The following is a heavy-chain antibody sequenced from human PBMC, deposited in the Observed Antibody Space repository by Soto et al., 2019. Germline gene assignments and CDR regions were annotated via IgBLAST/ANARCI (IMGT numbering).Heavy chain of an antibody. CDR3: AREGYGGNFWRPDYSPGGSVFDY. V-gene: IGHV1-69*13. Sequence: SVKVSCKASGGTFSSYAISWVRQAPGQGLEWMGGIIPIFGTANYAQKFQGRVTITADESTSTAYMELSNLRSEDTAVYYCAREGYGGNFWRPDYSPGGSVFDYWGQGTLVTVSS. CDR1: GGTFSSYA. CDR2: IIPIFGTA. D-gene: IGHD4-17*01. J-gene: IGHJ4*02.